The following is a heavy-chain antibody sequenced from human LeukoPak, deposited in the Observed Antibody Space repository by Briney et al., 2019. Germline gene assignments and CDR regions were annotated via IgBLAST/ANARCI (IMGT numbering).Heavy chain of an antibody. J-gene: IGHJ5*02. CDR2: INHSGST. D-gene: IGHD3-10*01. V-gene: IGHV4-34*01. CDR1: GGSFSGYY. Sequence: SETLSLTCAVYGGSFSGYYWSWIRQPPGKGLEWIGEINHSGSTNYNPSLKSRVTISVDTSKNQFSLKLSSVTAADTAVYYCAVNYGSGMLRWFDPWGQGTLVTVSS. CDR3: AVNYGSGMLRWFDP.